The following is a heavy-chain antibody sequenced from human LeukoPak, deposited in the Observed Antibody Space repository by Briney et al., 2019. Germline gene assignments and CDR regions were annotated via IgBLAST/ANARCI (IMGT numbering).Heavy chain of an antibody. J-gene: IGHJ4*02. CDR2: ISNTVGGRT. Sequence: GGSLRLSCAASGFAFDNNAMSWVRQAPGKGLEWVSAISNTVGGRTYYADSVKGRFTISRDDSKNTVYLQMNSLRAEDTAVYYCAKGQYSSSWGQGTLVTVSS. V-gene: IGHV3-23*01. D-gene: IGHD6-6*01. CDR3: AKGQYSSS. CDR1: GFAFDNNA.